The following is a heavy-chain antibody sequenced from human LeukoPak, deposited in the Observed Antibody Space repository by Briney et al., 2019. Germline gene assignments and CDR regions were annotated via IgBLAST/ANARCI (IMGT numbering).Heavy chain of an antibody. J-gene: IGHJ5*02. V-gene: IGHV3-13*01. CDR1: GFTFSDHA. D-gene: IGHD3-3*01. Sequence: PGGSLRLSCAASGFTFSDHAMHWVRQAPGKGLEWVSAVGIAADTFYPGSVKGRFTISRDNSKNTLYLQMNSLRAEDTAVYYCAAPRSLEWLRRTWGQGTLVTVSS. CDR2: VGIAADT. CDR3: AAPRSLEWLRRT.